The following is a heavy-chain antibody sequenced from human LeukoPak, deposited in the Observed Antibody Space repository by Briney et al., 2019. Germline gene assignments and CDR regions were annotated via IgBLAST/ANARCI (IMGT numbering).Heavy chain of an antibody. CDR1: GGSISSSNW. CDR3: ARDYCAGDCYYYYYGMDV. J-gene: IGHJ6*02. D-gene: IGHD2-21*02. V-gene: IGHV3-7*01. Sequence: GTLSLTCAVSGGSISSSNWWSWVRQAPGKGLEWVANIKQDGSEKYYVDSVKGRFTISRDNAKKSLYLQMNSLRAEDTAVYYCARDYCAGDCYYYYYGMDVWGQGTTVTVSS. CDR2: IKQDGSEK.